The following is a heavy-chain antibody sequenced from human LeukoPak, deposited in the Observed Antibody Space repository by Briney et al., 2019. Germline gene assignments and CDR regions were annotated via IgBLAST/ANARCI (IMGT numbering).Heavy chain of an antibody. CDR1: GYTFTNYH. V-gene: IGHV1-46*01. D-gene: IGHD2-15*01. Sequence: GASVKVSCKASGYTFTNYHMHWVRQAPGQGLEWMGIINPSGGSTNYAQKFQGRVTMTRDMSTNTVYMQLSRLRSDDTAVYYCARDRLKYCSGGSCFLFYWGQGTLVTVSS. J-gene: IGHJ4*02. CDR3: ARDRLKYCSGGSCFLFY. CDR2: INPSGGST.